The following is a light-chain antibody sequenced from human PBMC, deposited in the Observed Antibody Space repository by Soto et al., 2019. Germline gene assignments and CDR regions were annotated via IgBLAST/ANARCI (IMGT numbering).Light chain of an antibody. CDR3: QEYYSTPPT. CDR2: WAS. Sequence: DIVMTQSPDSLAVSLGERATINCKSSQSVLYSSNNKNYLAWYQQKPGQPPKLLIYWASTRESVIPGRFSGSGSGTDFTPAISSLQAEDGAVYYCQEYYSTPPTFGQGTKVDIK. J-gene: IGKJ1*01. V-gene: IGKV4-1*01. CDR1: QSVLYSSNNKNY.